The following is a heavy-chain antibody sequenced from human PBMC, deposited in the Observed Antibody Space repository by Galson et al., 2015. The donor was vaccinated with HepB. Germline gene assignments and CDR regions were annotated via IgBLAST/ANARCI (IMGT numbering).Heavy chain of an antibody. CDR3: AREGEYFFDY. CDR2: IWSDGSNK. Sequence: SLRLSCAASGFIFSSFGMHWVRQAPGKGLEWVGVIWSDGSNKYYADFVKGRFTISRDKSKNTLYLPMNSQREEDTAVYYCAREGEYFFDYWGQGTLVTVSS. CDR1: GFIFSSFG. J-gene: IGHJ4*02. V-gene: IGHV3-33*01.